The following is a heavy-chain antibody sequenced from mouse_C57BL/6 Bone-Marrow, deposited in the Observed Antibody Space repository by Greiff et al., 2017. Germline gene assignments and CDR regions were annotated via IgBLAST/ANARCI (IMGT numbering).Heavy chain of an antibody. J-gene: IGHJ1*03. CDR1: GYSITSGYY. V-gene: IGHV3-6*01. Sequence: DVHLVESGPGLVKPSQSLSLTCSVTGYSITSGYYWNWIRQFPGNKLEWMGYISYDGSNNYNPSLKNRISITRDTSKNQFFLKLNSVTTEDTATYYCARGGGYTTGYFDVWGTGTTVTGSS. CDR2: ISYDGSN. D-gene: IGHD1-1*01. CDR3: ARGGGYTTGYFDV.